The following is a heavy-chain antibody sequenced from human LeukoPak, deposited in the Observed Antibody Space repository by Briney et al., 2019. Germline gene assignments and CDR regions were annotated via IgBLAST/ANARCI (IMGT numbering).Heavy chain of an antibody. Sequence: GGSLRLSCAASGFTFSSYAMSWVRQAPGKGLEWVSGISGSGGSTYYADSVKGRFTISRNNSKNTLYLQMNSLRAGDTAVYYCAKAMGATLFDYWGQGTLVTVSS. V-gene: IGHV3-23*01. CDR3: AKAMGATLFDY. CDR1: GFTFSSYA. D-gene: IGHD1-26*01. J-gene: IGHJ4*02. CDR2: ISGSGGST.